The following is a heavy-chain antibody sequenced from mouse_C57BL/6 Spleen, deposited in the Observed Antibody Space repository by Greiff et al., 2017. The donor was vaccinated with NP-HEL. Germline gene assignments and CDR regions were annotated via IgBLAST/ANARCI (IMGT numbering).Heavy chain of an antibody. V-gene: IGHV5-4*01. CDR3: ARETTPAWFAY. CDR2: ISDGGSYT. D-gene: IGHD1-1*01. J-gene: IGHJ3*01. CDR1: GFTFSSYA. Sequence: EVKLMESGGGLVKPGGSLKLSCAASGFTFSSYAMSWVRQTPEKRLEWVATISDGGSYTYYPDNVKGRFTISRDNAKNNLYLQMSHLRSEDTAMYYCARETTPAWFAYWGQGTLVTVSA.